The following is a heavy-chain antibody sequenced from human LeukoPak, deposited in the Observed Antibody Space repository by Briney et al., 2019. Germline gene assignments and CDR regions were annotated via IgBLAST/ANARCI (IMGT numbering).Heavy chain of an antibody. CDR3: AKVFGTYFVIDY. D-gene: IGHD3-10*02. CDR1: GFAFSNYA. Sequence: GGSLRLSCAASGFAFSNYAMSWVRRAPGKGLEWVSTISGSGGTTYYADSVKGRFTISRDISKNTLYLQMNSLRAEDTAAYYCAKVFGTYFVIDYWGQGTLVTVSS. J-gene: IGHJ4*02. CDR2: ISGSGGTT. V-gene: IGHV3-23*01.